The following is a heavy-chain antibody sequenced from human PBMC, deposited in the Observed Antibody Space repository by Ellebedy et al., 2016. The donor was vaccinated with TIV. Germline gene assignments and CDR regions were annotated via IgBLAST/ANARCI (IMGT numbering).Heavy chain of an antibody. J-gene: IGHJ4*02. CDR2: ISYDGTNK. CDR3: AKADCNGGRCCSDY. Sequence: GGSLRLSXGASGFTFRSYGMHWVRQAPGKGLEWVAVISYDGTNKYYADSVKGRFTISRDNSKNTLYLQMNSLRAEDTAVYYCAKADCNGGRCCSDYWGQGTLVIVSS. V-gene: IGHV3-30*18. CDR1: GFTFRSYG. D-gene: IGHD2-15*01.